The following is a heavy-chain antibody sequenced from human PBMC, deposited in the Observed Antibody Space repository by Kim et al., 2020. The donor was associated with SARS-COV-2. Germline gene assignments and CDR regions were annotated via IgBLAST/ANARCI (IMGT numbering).Heavy chain of an antibody. J-gene: IGHJ4*02. CDR1: GFTFSSYA. V-gene: IGHV3-23*01. CDR2: ISGSGGST. Sequence: GGSLRLSCAASGFTFSSYAMSWVRQAPGKGLEWVSAISGSGGSTYYADSVKGRFTISRDNSKNTLYLQMNSLRAEDTAVYYCAKDRPPTHIVAYYFDYWGQGTLVTVSS. D-gene: IGHD5-12*01. CDR3: AKDRPPTHIVAYYFDY.